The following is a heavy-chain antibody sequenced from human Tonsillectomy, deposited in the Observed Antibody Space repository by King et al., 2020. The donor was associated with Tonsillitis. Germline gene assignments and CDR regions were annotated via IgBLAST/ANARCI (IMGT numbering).Heavy chain of an antibody. CDR2: IDPIDSYT. Sequence: VQLVESGAEVIKPGESLRISCKGSGYSFTSDWISWVRQMPGKGLEWMGRIDPIDSYTYYSPSFKGHVTISADKSISTAYLQWSSLKASDTAMYYCARRICSSTSCYFNYWGQGTLVTVSS. V-gene: IGHV5-10-1*03. CDR3: ARRICSSTSCYFNY. D-gene: IGHD2-2*01. CDR1: GYSFTSDW. J-gene: IGHJ4*02.